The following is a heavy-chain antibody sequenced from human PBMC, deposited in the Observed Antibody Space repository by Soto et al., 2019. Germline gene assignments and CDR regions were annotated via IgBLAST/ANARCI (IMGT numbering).Heavy chain of an antibody. D-gene: IGHD2-21*02. CDR1: GFTFSGSA. J-gene: IGHJ2*01. V-gene: IGHV3-73*02. CDR3: ARHALQYCGGDCYLLPYFGL. CDR2: IRSKANNYAT. Sequence: EVQLVESGGGLVQPGGSLKLSCAASGFTFSGSAMHWVRQASGKGLEWVGRIRSKANNYATVYAASVKGRFTISRDDSKNTAHLEMNSLKTEDTAVYYCARHALQYCGGDCYLLPYFGLWGRGTLVTVS.